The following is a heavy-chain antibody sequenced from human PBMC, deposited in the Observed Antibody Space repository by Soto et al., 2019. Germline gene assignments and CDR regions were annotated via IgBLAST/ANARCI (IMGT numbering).Heavy chain of an antibody. J-gene: IGHJ4*02. Sequence: GSLRLSCTASGFTFGDYTMSWVRQAPGKGLEWVGFVRSKAYGGTTEYAASVKGRFTISRDDSKSIAYLQMNSLKTEDTAVYYCTPDQRNDWGQGTLVTVSS. V-gene: IGHV3-49*04. CDR3: TPDQRND. CDR1: GFTFGDYT. CDR2: VRSKAYGGTT. D-gene: IGHD1-1*01.